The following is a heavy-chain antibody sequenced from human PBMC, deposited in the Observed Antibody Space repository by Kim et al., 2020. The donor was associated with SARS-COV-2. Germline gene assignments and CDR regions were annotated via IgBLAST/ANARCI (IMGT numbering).Heavy chain of an antibody. CDR1: GGSISSYY. Sequence: SETLSLTCTVSGGSISSYYWSWIRHPPGKGLEWIGYIYYSGSTNYNPSLKSRVTISVDTSKNQFSLKLSSVTAADTAVYYCAGPLYCSSTSCDDAFDIWGQGTMVTVSS. J-gene: IGHJ3*02. CDR2: IYYSGST. D-gene: IGHD2-2*01. CDR3: AGPLYCSSTSCDDAFDI. V-gene: IGHV4-59*13.